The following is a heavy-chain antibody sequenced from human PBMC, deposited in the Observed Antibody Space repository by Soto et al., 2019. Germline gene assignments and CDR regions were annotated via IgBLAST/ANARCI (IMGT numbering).Heavy chain of an antibody. CDR3: ARTGSGSYAKIDY. J-gene: IGHJ4*02. CDR2: INHSGST. Sequence: SWIRQPPGKGLEWIGEINHSGSTNYNPSLKSRVTISVDTSKNQFSLKLSSVTAADTAVYYCARTGSGSYAKIDYWGQGTLVTVSS. D-gene: IGHD3-10*01. V-gene: IGHV4-34*01.